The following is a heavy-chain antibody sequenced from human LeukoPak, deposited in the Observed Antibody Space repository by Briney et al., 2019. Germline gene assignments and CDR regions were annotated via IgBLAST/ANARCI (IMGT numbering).Heavy chain of an antibody. CDR3: ARMIVGAPRNWFDP. Sequence: SETLSLTCTVSGGSISSSSYYWGWIRQPPGKGLEWIGSIYYSRSTNYNPSLKSRVTISVDTSKNQFSLKLSSVTAADTAVYYCARMIVGAPRNWFDPWGQGTLVTVSS. CDR2: IYYSRST. V-gene: IGHV4-39*07. J-gene: IGHJ5*02. CDR1: GGSISSSSYY. D-gene: IGHD1-26*01.